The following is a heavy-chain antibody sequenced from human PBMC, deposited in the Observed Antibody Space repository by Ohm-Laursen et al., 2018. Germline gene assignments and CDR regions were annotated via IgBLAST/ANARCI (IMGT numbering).Heavy chain of an antibody. CDR3: AKDHSPYSSSLRRAFDI. V-gene: IGHV3-9*01. CDR1: GFTFDDYA. J-gene: IGHJ3*02. D-gene: IGHD6-13*01. CDR2: ISWNSGSI. Sequence: SLRLSCAASGFTFDDYAMHWVRQAPGKGLEWVSGISWNSGSIGYADSVKGRFTISRDNAKNSLYLQMNSLRAEDTALYYCAKDHSPYSSSLRRAFDIWGQGTMVTVSS.